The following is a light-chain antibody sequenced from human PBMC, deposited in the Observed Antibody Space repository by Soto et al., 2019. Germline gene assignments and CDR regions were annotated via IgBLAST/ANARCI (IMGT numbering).Light chain of an antibody. J-gene: IGKJ1*01. V-gene: IGKV3-15*01. CDR3: QQYNNWTRR. Sequence: EIVMTQSPATLSVSPGERATLSCRASQSVRSNLAWYQQKPGQAPRLLIYGASTRATGIPARFSGSGSGTEFTLPISSLQSEDFAVYYCQQYNNWTRRFGQGTKVEMK. CDR1: QSVRSN. CDR2: GAS.